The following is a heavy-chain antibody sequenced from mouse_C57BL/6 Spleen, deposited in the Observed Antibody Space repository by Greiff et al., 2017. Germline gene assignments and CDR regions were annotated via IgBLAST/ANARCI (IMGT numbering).Heavy chain of an antibody. CDR3: ARAYGYDEWYFDV. D-gene: IGHD2-2*01. Sequence: VQLQQSGAELVRPGTSVKMSCKASGYTFTNYWIGWAKQRPGHGLEWIGDIYPGGGYTNYNEKFKGKATLTADKSSSTAYMQFSSLTSEDSAIYYCARAYGYDEWYFDVWGTGTTVTVSS. J-gene: IGHJ1*03. CDR1: GYTFTNYW. CDR2: IYPGGGYT. V-gene: IGHV1-63*01.